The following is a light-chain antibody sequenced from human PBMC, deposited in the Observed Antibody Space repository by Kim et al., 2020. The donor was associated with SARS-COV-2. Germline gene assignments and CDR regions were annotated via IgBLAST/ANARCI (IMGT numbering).Light chain of an antibody. J-gene: IGLJ3*02. CDR2: STS. CDR1: TEAGTSGYY. Sequence: GTFTPARASSTEAGTSGYYPNWFQQKPEQAPKALIYSTSNKHSWAPAQFSGSLLGGKAALTLSGVQPEDEAEYYCLLYYGGAQGGVFGGGTQLTVL. V-gene: IGLV7-43*01. CDR3: LLYYGGAQGGV.